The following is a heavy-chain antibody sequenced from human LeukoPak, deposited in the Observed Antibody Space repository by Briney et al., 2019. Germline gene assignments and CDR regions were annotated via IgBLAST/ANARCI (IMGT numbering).Heavy chain of an antibody. D-gene: IGHD2-2*02. CDR3: ARRYCSSTSCYTNWFDP. CDR2: IYTSGST. Sequence: SETLSLTCTVSGGSISRYYWSWIRQPPGKGLEWIGYIYTSGSTNYNPSLKSRVTISVDTSKNQFSLKLSSVTAADTAVYYCARRYCSSTSCYTNWFDPWGQGTLVTVSS. J-gene: IGHJ5*02. CDR1: GGSISRYY. V-gene: IGHV4-4*09.